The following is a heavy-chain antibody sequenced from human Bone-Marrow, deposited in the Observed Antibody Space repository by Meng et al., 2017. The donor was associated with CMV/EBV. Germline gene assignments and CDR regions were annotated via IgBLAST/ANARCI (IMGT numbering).Heavy chain of an antibody. CDR3: ARDEVHYDSRGYSHYGMDV. D-gene: IGHD3-22*01. CDR1: GFTFSSYW. CDR2: IKQDGSEK. Sequence: GESLKISCAASGFTFSSYWMSWVRQAPGKGLEWVANIKQDGSEKYYVDSVKGRFTISRDNAKNSLFMQMNSLRAEDTAVYYCARDEVHYDSRGYSHYGMDVWGQGTTVTVSS. V-gene: IGHV3-7*01. J-gene: IGHJ6*02.